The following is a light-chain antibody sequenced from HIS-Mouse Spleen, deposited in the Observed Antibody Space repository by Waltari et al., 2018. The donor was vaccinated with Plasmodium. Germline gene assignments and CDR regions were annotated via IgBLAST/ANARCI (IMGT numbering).Light chain of an antibody. V-gene: IGLV3-10*01. J-gene: IGLJ3*02. CDR3: YSTDSSGNHRV. CDR2: EDS. CDR1: ALPQKY. Sequence: SYELTQPPPVSVSPGQTARITCSGAALPQKYAYWYQQKSGQAPVLVIYEDSKRPSGIPERFSGSSSGTMATLTISGAQVEDEADYYCYSTDSSGNHRVFGGGTKLTVL.